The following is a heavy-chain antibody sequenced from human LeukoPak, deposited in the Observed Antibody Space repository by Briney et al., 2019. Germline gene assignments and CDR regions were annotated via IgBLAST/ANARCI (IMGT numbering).Heavy chain of an antibody. CDR1: GGSISSSSYY. CDR2: IFHSGYT. J-gene: IGHJ4*02. Sequence: SETPSLTCTVSGGSISSSSYYWGWIRQPPGKGLGWIGNIFHSGYTYYNPSLKSRVTISLDTSNNRFSLRLSSVTAADTAVYYCARLGRDTSGYYYFDYWGQGTLVTVSS. D-gene: IGHD3-22*01. CDR3: ARLGRDTSGYYYFDY. V-gene: IGHV4-39*07.